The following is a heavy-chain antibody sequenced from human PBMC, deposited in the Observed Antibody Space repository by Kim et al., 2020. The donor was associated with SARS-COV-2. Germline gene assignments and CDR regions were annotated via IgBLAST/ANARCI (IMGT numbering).Heavy chain of an antibody. J-gene: IGHJ4*02. V-gene: IGHV4-39*01. CDR3: ARHAGAEQQLEFFDY. Sequence: PSLKSRVTISVDTSKNQFSLKLSSVTAADTAVYYCARHAGAEQQLEFFDYWGQGTLVTVSS. D-gene: IGHD6-13*01.